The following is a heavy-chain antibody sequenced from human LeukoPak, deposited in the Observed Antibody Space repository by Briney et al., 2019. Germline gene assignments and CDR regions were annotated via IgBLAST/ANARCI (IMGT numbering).Heavy chain of an antibody. CDR2: INHSGST. V-gene: IGHV4-34*01. CDR3: ARSYCSSTSCYVGWFDP. J-gene: IGHJ5*02. Sequence: SETLSLTCAVYGGSFSGYYWSWIRQPPGKGLEWVGEINHSGSTNYNPFLKSRVTISVDTSTNQFSLKLSSVTAADTAVYYCARSYCSSTSCYVGWFDPWGQGTLVTVSS. D-gene: IGHD2-2*01. CDR1: GGSFSGYY.